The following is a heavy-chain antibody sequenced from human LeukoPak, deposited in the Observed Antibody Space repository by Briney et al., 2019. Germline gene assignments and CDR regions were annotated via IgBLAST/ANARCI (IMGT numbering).Heavy chain of an antibody. D-gene: IGHD3-9*01. CDR2: ITSSSSNI. CDR1: GFTFSGHN. CDR3: AREYGTYYDILTGQLVDYYYDMDA. Sequence: PGGSLRLSCGASGFTFSGHNMNWVRQAPGKGLEWVSSITSSSSNIYYADSVKGRFTISRDNAKNSLYLQMNSLRAEDTAVYYCAREYGTYYDILTGQLVDYYYDMDAWGKGTTVTVSS. V-gene: IGHV3-21*01. J-gene: IGHJ6*03.